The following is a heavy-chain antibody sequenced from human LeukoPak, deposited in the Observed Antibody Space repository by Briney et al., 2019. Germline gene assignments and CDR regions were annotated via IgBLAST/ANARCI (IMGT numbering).Heavy chain of an antibody. D-gene: IGHD6-13*01. CDR1: GYTFAGYY. CDR3: ARDGIAAAGSLDY. J-gene: IGHJ4*02. Sequence: GASVKVSCKASGYTFAGYYIHWVRQAPGQGLEWMGGIIPIFGTANYAQKFQGRVTITADESTSTAYMELSSLRSEDTAVYYCARDGIAAAGSLDYWGQGTLVTVSS. V-gene: IGHV1-69*13. CDR2: IIPIFGTA.